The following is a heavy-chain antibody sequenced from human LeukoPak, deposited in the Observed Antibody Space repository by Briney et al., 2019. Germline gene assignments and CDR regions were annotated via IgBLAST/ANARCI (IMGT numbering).Heavy chain of an antibody. CDR1: GFAFSSYA. D-gene: IGHD3-3*01. V-gene: IGHV3-23*01. CDR2: ISGSGGST. CDR3: ATNDFWSGYPYYFDY. Sequence: GGSLRLSCAASGFAFSSYAMSWVRQAPGKGLEWVSVISGSGGSTYHADSVKGRFTISRDNAKNSLYLQMNSLRAEDTAVYYCATNDFWSGYPYYFDYWGQGTLVTVSS. J-gene: IGHJ4*02.